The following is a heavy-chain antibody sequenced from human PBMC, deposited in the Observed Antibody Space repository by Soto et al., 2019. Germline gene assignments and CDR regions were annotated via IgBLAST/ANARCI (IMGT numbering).Heavy chain of an antibody. CDR3: VRDLDGSGSYYTDY. CDR2: ISPYNGNK. Sequence: QVQLVQSGAEVKKPGASVKVSCRASGYIFSGYGINWVRQVPGQGLEWMGWISPYNGNKNYAQKFQGRVNMTTDTSTSTAYMEVRSLRSDDTAVYYCVRDLDGSGSYYTDYWGQGSLVTVSS. J-gene: IGHJ4*02. V-gene: IGHV1-18*01. D-gene: IGHD3-10*01. CDR1: GYIFSGYG.